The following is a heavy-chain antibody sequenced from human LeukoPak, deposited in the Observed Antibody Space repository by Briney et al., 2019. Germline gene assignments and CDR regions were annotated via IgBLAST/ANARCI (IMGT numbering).Heavy chain of an antibody. CDR1: GFTFSSYG. CDR3: AKDLKLLWFGELSEADAFEI. Sequence: GGSLRLSCAASGFTFSSYGMSWVRQAPGKGPEWVSAISGSGGSTYYADSVKGRFTISRDNSKNTLYLQMNSLRAEDTAVYYCAKDLKLLWFGELSEADAFEIWGQGTMVTVSS. CDR2: ISGSGGST. J-gene: IGHJ3*02. D-gene: IGHD3-10*01. V-gene: IGHV3-23*01.